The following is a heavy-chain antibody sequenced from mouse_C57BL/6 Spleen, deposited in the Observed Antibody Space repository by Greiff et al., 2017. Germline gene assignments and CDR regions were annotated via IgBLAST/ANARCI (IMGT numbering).Heavy chain of an antibody. D-gene: IGHD4-1*01. CDR1: GYTFTSYW. CDR2: INPSSGYT. CDR3: ARYWSYGYFDV. J-gene: IGHJ1*03. Sequence: QVQLQQSGAELAKPGASVKLSCKASGYTFTSYWMHWVKQRPGQGLEWIGYINPSSGYTKYNQKFKDKATLNADKSSSTAYMQLSSLTYEDSAVYYWARYWSYGYFDVWGTGTTVTVSS. V-gene: IGHV1-7*01.